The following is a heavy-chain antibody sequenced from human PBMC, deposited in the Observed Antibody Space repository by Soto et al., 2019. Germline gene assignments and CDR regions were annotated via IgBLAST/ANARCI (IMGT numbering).Heavy chain of an antibody. CDR3: AGGYQE. CDR1: GFPCSTYW. V-gene: IGHV3-74*01. CDR2: INSDGSST. J-gene: IGHJ4*02. D-gene: IGHD5-12*01. Sequence: EEHLVQSGGGLVQPGGSLRLSCAASGFPCSTYWMHWVRQVPGQGLVWVSRINSDGSSTIYADFVKGRFTISRDNAKNTLYLQMHSLRVDDTAIYYCAGGYQEWGQGALVTVSS.